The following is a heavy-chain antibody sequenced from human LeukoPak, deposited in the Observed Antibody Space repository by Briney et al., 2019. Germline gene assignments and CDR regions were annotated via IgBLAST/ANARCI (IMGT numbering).Heavy chain of an antibody. CDR1: DDSLRSYY. CDR2: VYYVGTI. CDR3: ARLPTSGNSSSWYFGYYYGMDV. J-gene: IGHJ6*02. Sequence: PPETLSLTCSVSDDSLRSYYWNGVRQPPGNGAECIGYVYYVGTIKYNPSLESRVTLSVYTSKNQFSLKLNSVTAADTAVYYCARLPTSGNSSSWYFGYYYGMDVWGQGTTVTVSS. D-gene: IGHD6-13*01. V-gene: IGHV4-59*01.